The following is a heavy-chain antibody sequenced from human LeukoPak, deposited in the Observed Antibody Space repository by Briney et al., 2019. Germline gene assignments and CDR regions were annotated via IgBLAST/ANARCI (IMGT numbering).Heavy chain of an antibody. CDR1: GFTFSSYS. CDR2: ISSSSSYI. V-gene: IGHV3-21*01. J-gene: IGHJ4*02. Sequence: KPGGSLRLSCAVSGFTFSSYSMTWVRPAPGKGLEWVSSISSSSSYIYYADSVKGRFTISRDNAKNSLYLQMNSLRAEDTAVYYCASGAYEDHDYWGQGTLVTVSS. D-gene: IGHD3-22*01. CDR3: ASGAYEDHDY.